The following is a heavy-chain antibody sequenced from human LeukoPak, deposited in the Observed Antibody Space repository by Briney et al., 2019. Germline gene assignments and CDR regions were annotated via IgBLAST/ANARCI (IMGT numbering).Heavy chain of an antibody. J-gene: IGHJ4*02. Sequence: QPGGSLRLSCAASGFTFSSYAMYWVRQAPGKGLEYVSSISSNGGSTYYANSVKGRFTISRDNSKNTLSLQMGSLRPADMAVYYCARVRGSCFFDFWGQGTLVTVSS. CDR3: ARVRGSCFFDF. D-gene: IGHD2-15*01. CDR2: ISSNGGST. CDR1: GFTFSSYA. V-gene: IGHV3-64*01.